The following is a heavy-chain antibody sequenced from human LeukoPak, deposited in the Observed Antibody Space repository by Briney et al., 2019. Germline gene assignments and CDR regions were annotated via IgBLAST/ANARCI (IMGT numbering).Heavy chain of an antibody. V-gene: IGHV3-30*18. CDR3: SKGTYSAYNSGCAY. CDR1: GFTFSSFG. Sequence: GGSLRLSFAASGFTFSSFGMHWVRQAPGKGLEWVAGISYDGSSKHYADYVEGRFTISRDNSRNTLYLQMNSLRAEDTALYYCSKGTYSAYNSGCAYWGQGTLVAVSS. CDR2: ISYDGSSK. J-gene: IGHJ4*02. D-gene: IGHD5-12*01.